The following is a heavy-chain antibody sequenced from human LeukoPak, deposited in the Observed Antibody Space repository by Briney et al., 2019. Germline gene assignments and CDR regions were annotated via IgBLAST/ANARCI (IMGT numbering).Heavy chain of an antibody. V-gene: IGHV3-49*04. CDR3: TTDPGMTMVVTWGDFDI. CDR2: IRSKAYGGTT. CDR1: GFTFGDYA. J-gene: IGHJ3*02. Sequence: PGGSLRLSCTGSGFTFGDYAMSWVRQAPGKGLEWVGFIRSKAYGGTTEYAASVKGRFTTSRDDSKSIAYLQMNSLKTEDTAVYYCTTDPGMTMVVTWGDFDIWGQGTMVTVSS. D-gene: IGHD4-23*01.